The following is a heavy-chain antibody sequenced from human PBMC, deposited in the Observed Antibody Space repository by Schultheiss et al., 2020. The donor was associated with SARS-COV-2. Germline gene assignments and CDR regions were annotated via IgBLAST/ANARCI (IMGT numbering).Heavy chain of an antibody. D-gene: IGHD3-22*01. V-gene: IGHV3-21*01. CDR3: ATSFRGDSSGITDAFDI. CDR2: ISSSSSYI. J-gene: IGHJ3*02. CDR1: GFTFSRYS. Sequence: GGSLRLSCAASGFTFSRYSMNWVRQAPGKGLEWVSSISSSSSYIYYADSVKGRFTISRDNAKNSLYLQMNSLRAEDTAVYYCATSFRGDSSGITDAFDIWGQGAMVTV.